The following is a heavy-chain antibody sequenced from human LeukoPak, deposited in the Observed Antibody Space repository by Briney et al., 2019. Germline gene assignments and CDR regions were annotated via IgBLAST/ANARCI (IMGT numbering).Heavy chain of an antibody. V-gene: IGHV4-4*09. CDR2: IYASGTT. D-gene: IGHD3-10*01. J-gene: IGHJ4*02. CDR3: GGRGF. Sequence: SETLSLTCTVSGGSISSNCWSWIRQPPGKGLEWIGRIYASGTTNYNPSLKGRLTISVDTSNSQFSLTVRSVTAADTAVYYCGGRGFWGQGTLVTVSS. CDR1: GGSISSNC.